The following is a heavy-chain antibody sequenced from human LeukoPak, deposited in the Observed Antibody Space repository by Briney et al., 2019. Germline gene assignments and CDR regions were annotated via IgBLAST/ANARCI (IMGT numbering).Heavy chain of an antibody. CDR1: GFTFTTYA. J-gene: IGHJ3*02. CDR3: AREGVNAFDI. CDR2: ISYDGSNK. D-gene: IGHD3-22*01. V-gene: IGHV3-30-3*01. Sequence: GGSLRLSCAASGFTFTTYAMHWVRQAPGKGLEWVAVISYDGSNKYYADSVKGRFTISRDNSKDTLYLQMNSLRPEDTTVYYCAREGVNAFDIWGQGTMVTVSS.